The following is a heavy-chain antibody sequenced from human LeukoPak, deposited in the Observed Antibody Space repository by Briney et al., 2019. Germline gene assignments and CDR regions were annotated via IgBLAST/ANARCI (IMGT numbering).Heavy chain of an antibody. J-gene: IGHJ4*02. CDR2: ISSSSYI. Sequence: KPGGSLRLSCAASGFTFSSYSMNWVRQAPGKGLEWVSSISSSSYIYYADSVKGRFTISRDNAKNSLYLQMNSLRAEDTAVYYCARGHIAAADNYFDYWGQGTLVTVSS. D-gene: IGHD6-13*01. CDR1: GFTFSSYS. V-gene: IGHV3-21*01. CDR3: ARGHIAAADNYFDY.